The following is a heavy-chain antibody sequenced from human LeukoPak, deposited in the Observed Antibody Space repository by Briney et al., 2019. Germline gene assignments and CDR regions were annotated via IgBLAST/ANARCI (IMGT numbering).Heavy chain of an antibody. Sequence: GGSLRLSCAASGFTFSNAWMSWVRQAPGKGLEWVGRIKSKTDGGTTDYAAPVKGRFTISRDDSKNTLYLQMNSLRAEDTAVYYCASSSREAHWYFDLWGRGTLVTVSS. CDR3: ASSSREAHWYFDL. CDR1: GFTFSNAW. J-gene: IGHJ2*01. D-gene: IGHD1-26*01. CDR2: IKSKTDGGTT. V-gene: IGHV3-15*05.